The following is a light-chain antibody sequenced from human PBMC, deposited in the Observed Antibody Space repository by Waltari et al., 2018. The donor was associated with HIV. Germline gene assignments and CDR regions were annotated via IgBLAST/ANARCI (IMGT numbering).Light chain of an antibody. CDR2: KNY. V-gene: IGLV1-47*01. CDR3: VGWDGSLSGYV. CDR1: SSNIGNDN. Sequence: QSVLTQPPSASGTPGQTVTISCSGSSSNIGNDNVYWYQQLPGMTPKLLSYKNYQRPAGVPDRFAGSKSGTSASLGISGLRSEDEADYYCVGWDGSLSGYVFGAGTKVTVL. J-gene: IGLJ1*01.